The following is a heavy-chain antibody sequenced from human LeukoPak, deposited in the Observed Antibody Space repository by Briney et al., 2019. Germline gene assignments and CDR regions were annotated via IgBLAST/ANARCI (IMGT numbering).Heavy chain of an antibody. CDR1: GFTFSNAW. CDR2: IKSKTDGGTT. Sequence: GGALRLSCAASGFTFSNAWMSWVRQAPGKGLEWVGRIKSKTDGGTTDYAAPVKGRFTISRDDSKNTLYLQMNSLKTEDTAVYYCTTDWAVAALGYWGQGTLVTVSS. D-gene: IGHD6-19*01. V-gene: IGHV3-15*01. CDR3: TTDWAVAALGY. J-gene: IGHJ4*02.